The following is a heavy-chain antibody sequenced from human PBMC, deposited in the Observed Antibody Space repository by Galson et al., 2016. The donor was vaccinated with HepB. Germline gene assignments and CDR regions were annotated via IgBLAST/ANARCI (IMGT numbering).Heavy chain of an antibody. V-gene: IGHV3-23*01. J-gene: IGHJ4*02. CDR3: ARDPHALDF. Sequence: SLRLSCAASGFTFSSYAMSWVRQAPGKGLEWVSAISGSGGNSYYADSVKGRFTVSRDNAKNSLYLQMNNLRDEDTAVYYCARDPHALDFWGQGTLVTVSS. CDR1: GFTFSSYA. CDR2: ISGSGGNS.